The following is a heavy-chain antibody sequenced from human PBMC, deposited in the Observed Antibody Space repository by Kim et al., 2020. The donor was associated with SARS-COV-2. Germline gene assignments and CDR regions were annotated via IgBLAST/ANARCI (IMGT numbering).Heavy chain of an antibody. CDR3: AREYPHYDFWSGPARTWAFDI. V-gene: IGHV4-59*01. D-gene: IGHD3-3*01. Sequence: SETLSLTCTVSGGSISSYYWSWIRQPPGKGLEWIGYIYYSGSTNYNPSLKSRVTISVDTSKNQFSLKLSSVTAADTAVYYCAREYPHYDFWSGPARTWAFDIWGQGTMVTVSS. CDR2: IYYSGST. J-gene: IGHJ3*02. CDR1: GGSISSYY.